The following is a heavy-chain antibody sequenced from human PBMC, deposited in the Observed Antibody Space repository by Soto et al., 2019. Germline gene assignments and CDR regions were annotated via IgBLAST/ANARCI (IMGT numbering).Heavy chain of an antibody. D-gene: IGHD2-21*02. CDR2: IYYSGST. J-gene: IGHJ4*02. Sequence: SETLSLTCTVSGGSISSYYWSWIRQPPGKGLEWIGYIYYSGSTNYNPSLKSRVTISVDTSKNQFSLKLSSVTAADTAVYYCARSYCGGDCYAGGYYFDYWGQGTLVTAPQ. V-gene: IGHV4-59*01. CDR1: GGSISSYY. CDR3: ARSYCGGDCYAGGYYFDY.